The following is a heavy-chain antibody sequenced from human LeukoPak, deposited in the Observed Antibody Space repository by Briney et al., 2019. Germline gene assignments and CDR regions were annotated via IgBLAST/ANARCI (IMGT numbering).Heavy chain of an antibody. CDR1: GGSFSGYY. CDR3: ARGSPLVTAIVDY. J-gene: IGHJ4*02. D-gene: IGHD2-21*02. CDR2: IYYSGST. V-gene: IGHV4-31*11. Sequence: PSETLSLTCAVYGGSFSGYYWSWIRQHPGKGLEWIGYIYYSGSTYYNPSLKSRVTISVDTSKNQFSLKLSSVTAADTAVYYCARGSPLVTAIVDYWGQGTLVTVSS.